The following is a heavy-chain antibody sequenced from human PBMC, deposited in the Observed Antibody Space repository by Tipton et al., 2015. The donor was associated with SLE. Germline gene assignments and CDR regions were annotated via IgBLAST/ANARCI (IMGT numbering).Heavy chain of an antibody. CDR1: GFIVSSDY. CDR3: ARDLVGPTGYGMDV. D-gene: IGHD1-26*01. J-gene: IGHJ6*02. CDR2: ISYDGSNK. V-gene: IGHV3-30*03. Sequence: SLRLSCAASGFIVSSDYMSWIRLAPGRGLEWVAVISYDGSNKYYADSVKGRFTISRDNSKNTLYVQMNSLRAEDTAVYYCARDLVGPTGYGMDVWGQGTTVTVSS.